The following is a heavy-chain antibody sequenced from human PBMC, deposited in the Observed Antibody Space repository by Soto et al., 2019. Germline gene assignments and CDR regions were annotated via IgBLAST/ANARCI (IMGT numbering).Heavy chain of an antibody. Sequence: QVQLQESGPGLVRPSQILSLNCTVSGGSMTSGGYYWNWIRHPPGMGLEWIGFIHTSGSLYYNPSLRSRLLISLYTSKNQFSLRLSSVTVADSAVYYCARRGDTLPSFYFGMDVWGQGTTVTVSS. CDR2: IHTSGSL. J-gene: IGHJ6*02. CDR3: ARRGDTLPSFYFGMDV. V-gene: IGHV4-31*03. CDR1: GGSMTSGGYY. D-gene: IGHD2-21*02.